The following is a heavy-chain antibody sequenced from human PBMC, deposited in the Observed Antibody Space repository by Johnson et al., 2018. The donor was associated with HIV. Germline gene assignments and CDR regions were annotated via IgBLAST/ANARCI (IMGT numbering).Heavy chain of an antibody. CDR1: GFTFSTYA. CDR2: ISYDGSDI. Sequence: QVQLMESGGRVVQPGRSLRLSCADSGFTFSTYAMHWVRQAPGKGLEWVAVISYDGSDIYHADSVKGRFNISRDNSKTTLYLQINSLRAEDTALYYCARVQGDRGAYDAFAIWGQGTMVTVSS. CDR3: ARVQGDRGAYDAFAI. V-gene: IGHV3-30*04. J-gene: IGHJ3*02. D-gene: IGHD3-10*01.